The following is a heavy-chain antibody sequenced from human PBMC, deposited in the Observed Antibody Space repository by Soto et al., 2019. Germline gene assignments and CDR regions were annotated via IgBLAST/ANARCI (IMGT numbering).Heavy chain of an antibody. CDR3: ASIGGWGQLALDY. Sequence: PSETLSLTCTVSGGSISSGGYYWSWIRQHPGKGLEWIGYIYYSGSTYYNPSLKSRVTISVDTSKNQFSLKLSSVTAADTAVYYCASIGGWGQLALDYWGQGTLVTVSS. J-gene: IGHJ4*02. CDR1: GGSISSGGYY. CDR2: IYYSGST. V-gene: IGHV4-31*03. D-gene: IGHD6-13*01.